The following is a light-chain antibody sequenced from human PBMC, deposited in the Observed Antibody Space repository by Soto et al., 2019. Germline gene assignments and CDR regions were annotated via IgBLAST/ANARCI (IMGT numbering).Light chain of an antibody. J-gene: IGKJ3*01. CDR1: QSVSSN. CDR2: GAS. CDR3: QQYNNWPLFT. V-gene: IGKV3-15*01. Sequence: EIVMTHSPATLSVSPGERATLSFSSSQSVSSNLAWYQQKPGQAPRLLIYGASTRATGIPARFSGSGSGTEFTLTISSLQSEDFAVYYCQQYNNWPLFTFGPGTKVDI.